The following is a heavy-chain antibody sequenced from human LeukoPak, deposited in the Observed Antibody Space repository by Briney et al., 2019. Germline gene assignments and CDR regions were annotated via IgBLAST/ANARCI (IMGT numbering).Heavy chain of an antibody. CDR2: IYYSGST. V-gene: IGHV4-30-4*01. CDR3: ARDGNYDFWNHPPPLYY. D-gene: IGHD3-3*01. J-gene: IGHJ4*02. Sequence: SQTLSLTCTVSGGSISSGDYYWSWIRQPPGTGLEWIGYIYYSGSTYYNPSLKSRVTISVDTSKNQFSLKLSSVTAADTAVYYCARDGNYDFWNHPPPLYYWGQGTLVTVSS. CDR1: GGSISSGDYY.